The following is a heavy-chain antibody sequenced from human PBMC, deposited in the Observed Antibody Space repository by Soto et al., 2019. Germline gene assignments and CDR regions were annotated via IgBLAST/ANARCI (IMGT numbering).Heavy chain of an antibody. CDR3: ARCISTSCYRTNYYHYGMDV. Sequence: PGGSLRLSCAASGFTFSSYAMHWVRQAPGKGLEWVAVISYDGSNKYYADSVKGRFTISRDNSKNTLYLQMNSLRAEDTAVYYCARCISTSCYRTNYYHYGMDVWGQGTTVTVSS. CDR1: GFTFSSYA. J-gene: IGHJ6*02. CDR2: ISYDGSNK. D-gene: IGHD2-2*01. V-gene: IGHV3-30-3*01.